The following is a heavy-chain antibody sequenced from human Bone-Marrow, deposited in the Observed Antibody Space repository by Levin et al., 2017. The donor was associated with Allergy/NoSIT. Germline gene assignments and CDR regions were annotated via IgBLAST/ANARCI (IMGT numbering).Heavy chain of an antibody. V-gene: IGHV4-31*03. CDR3: ATSAFRGMASRHYYKSYYIDV. Sequence: SQTLSLPCTVSGGSISSGGYYWSWIRQHPVKGLEWIGYIYYSGNTYYNPSLKSRVTMSVDTSKNQFSLKLSAVTAADTAVYYCATSAFRGMASRHYYKSYYIDVWGRGTTVTVSS. CDR1: GGSISSGGYY. D-gene: IGHD6-6*01. CDR2: IYYSGNT. J-gene: IGHJ6*03.